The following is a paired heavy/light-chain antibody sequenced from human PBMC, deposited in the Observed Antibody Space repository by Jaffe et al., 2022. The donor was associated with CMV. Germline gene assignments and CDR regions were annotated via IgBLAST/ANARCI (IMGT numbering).Light chain of an antibody. CDR3: CSYAGSSTWV. V-gene: IGLV2-23*02. Sequence: QSALTQPASVSGSPGQSITISCTGTSSDVGNYNLVSWYQQHPGNAPKLMIYEVSKRPSGVSNRFSGSKSGNTASLTISGLQAEDEADYYCCSYAGSSTWVFGGGTKLTVL. CDR2: EVS. CDR1: SSDVGNYNL. J-gene: IGLJ3*02.
Heavy chain of an antibody. D-gene: IGHD2-2*01. CDR3: ARQGNIVVVPAASAGDAFDI. CDR2: IYYSGST. CDR1: GGSISSSGYY. V-gene: IGHV4-39*01. Sequence: QLQLQESGPGLVKPSETLSLTCTVSGGSISSSGYYWGWIRQPPGKGLEWIGSIYYSGSTYYNPSLKSRVTISVDTSKNQFSLKLSSVTAADTAVYYCARQGNIVVVPAASAGDAFDIWGQGTMITVSS. J-gene: IGHJ3*02.